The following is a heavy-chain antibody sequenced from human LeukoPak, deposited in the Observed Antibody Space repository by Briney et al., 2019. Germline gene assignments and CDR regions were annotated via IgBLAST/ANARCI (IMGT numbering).Heavy chain of an antibody. D-gene: IGHD2-2*01. V-gene: IGHV1-18*01. CDR3: ARLSRDIVVVPAASQYYYYYGMDV. J-gene: IGHJ6*02. CDR2: ISAYNGNT. CDR1: GYTFTSYG. Sequence: ASVKVFCKASGYTFTSYGISWVRQAPGQGVEWMGWISAYNGNTNYAQKLQGRVTMTTDTSTSTAYMELRSLRSDDTAVYYCARLSRDIVVVPAASQYYYYYGMDVWGQGTTVTVSS.